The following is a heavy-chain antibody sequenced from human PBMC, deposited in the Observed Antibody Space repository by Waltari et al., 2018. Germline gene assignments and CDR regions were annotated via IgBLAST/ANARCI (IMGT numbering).Heavy chain of an antibody. CDR1: GFSLTTTGVG. J-gene: IGHJ4*02. CDR3: AHRPPPFADFDF. CDR2: IYWDDNK. V-gene: IGHV2-5*02. Sequence: QIPLKESGPTLVKPPQTLTLTCPFSGFSLTTTGVGVGWLRQPPGKALAWLGIIYWDDNKYYRPSLKSRLTITKDTSKNQVVLTMTNIDPVDTATYFCAHRPPPFADFDFWGQGTLVTVSS.